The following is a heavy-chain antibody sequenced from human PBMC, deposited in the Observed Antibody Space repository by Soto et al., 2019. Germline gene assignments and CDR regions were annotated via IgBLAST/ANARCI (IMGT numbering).Heavy chain of an antibody. CDR2: IKQDGSEK. J-gene: IGHJ4*02. CDR3: TCTLSFDY. V-gene: IGHV3-7*01. Sequence: EVQLVESGGDLVQPGESLRLSCAASGFNFGGYWMNWVRXAPGKGLEWVANIKQDGSEKYYVDSVKGRFTISRDNAKTSLFLQMNSLRSEATAVYYWTCTLSFDYWGQGTLVSVSS. CDR1: GFNFGGYW.